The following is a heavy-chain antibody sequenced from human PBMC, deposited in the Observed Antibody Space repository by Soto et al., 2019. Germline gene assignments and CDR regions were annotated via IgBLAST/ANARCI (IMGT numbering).Heavy chain of an antibody. Sequence: QVQLVQSGAEVKKPGASVKVSCKASGYTFTNYYMHWVRQAPGQGLEWMGMINPRGESTSDAEKFRGRVTVTRDTSTSTVYMDLTRLRSEDTAVYYCALSTIGMTSGYDYWGHGTLVTVSS. J-gene: IGHJ4*01. V-gene: IGHV1-46*01. CDR3: ALSTIGMTSGYDY. D-gene: IGHD1-1*01. CDR1: GYTFTNYY. CDR2: INPRGEST.